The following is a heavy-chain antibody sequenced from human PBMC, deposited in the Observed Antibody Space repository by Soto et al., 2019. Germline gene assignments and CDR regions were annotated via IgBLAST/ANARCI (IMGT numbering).Heavy chain of an antibody. Sequence: GGSLRLSCAASGFTFSNAWMSWVRQAPGKGLEWVGRIKSKTDGGTTDYAAPVKGRFTISRDDSKNTQYLQMNSLKTEDTAVYYCTTTAMAILNYYYYYMDVWGKGTTVTVSS. V-gene: IGHV3-15*01. CDR2: IKSKTDGGTT. D-gene: IGHD5-18*01. CDR1: GFTFSNAW. CDR3: TTTAMAILNYYYYYMDV. J-gene: IGHJ6*03.